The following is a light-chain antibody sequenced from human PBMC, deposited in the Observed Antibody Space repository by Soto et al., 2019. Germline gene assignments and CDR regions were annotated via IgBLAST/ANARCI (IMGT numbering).Light chain of an antibody. CDR2: GVS. Sequence: QSPLTQPASVSGSPGQSITISCTGTSSDIGGYNYVSWYQQHPGNAPKLMSYGVSDRPSGVSTRFSGSRSGNTASLTISGLQAEDEADYYCSSYTSSSTRVFGGGTKLTVL. CDR3: SSYTSSSTRV. J-gene: IGLJ2*01. CDR1: SSDIGGYNY. V-gene: IGLV2-14*01.